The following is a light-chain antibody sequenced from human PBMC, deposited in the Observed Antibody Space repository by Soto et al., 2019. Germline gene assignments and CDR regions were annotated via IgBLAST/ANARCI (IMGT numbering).Light chain of an antibody. CDR2: AAS. Sequence: DVQMTQSPSSLSASVGDRVTITCRASQDINSYLAWYQQKPGNAPKSLIYAASSLQTGFPSRLSGSESGTDFTLTISNLQPEDSATYYCKQYNIYPLPFGGGTKVEIK. V-gene: IGKV1D-16*01. J-gene: IGKJ4*01. CDR3: KQYNIYPLP. CDR1: QDINSY.